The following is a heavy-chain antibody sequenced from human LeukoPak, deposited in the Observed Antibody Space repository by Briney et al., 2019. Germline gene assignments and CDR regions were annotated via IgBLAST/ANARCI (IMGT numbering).Heavy chain of an antibody. CDR1: GFTFSDYY. J-gene: IGHJ4*02. Sequence: GGSLRLSCAASGFTFSDYYMSWIRQAPGKGLEWVSYISSSGSTIYYADSVKGRFTISRDNAKNSLYLQMNSLRAEDTAVYYCARDKYDFWSGYPLRHFDYWGQGTLVTVSS. V-gene: IGHV3-11*04. CDR2: ISSSGSTI. CDR3: ARDKYDFWSGYPLRHFDY. D-gene: IGHD3-3*01.